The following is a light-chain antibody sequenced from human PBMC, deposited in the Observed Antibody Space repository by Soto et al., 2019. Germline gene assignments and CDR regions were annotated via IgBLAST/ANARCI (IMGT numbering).Light chain of an antibody. CDR1: QSVSSN. CDR3: QQYGSSPLT. Sequence: DIVMTQSPATLSVSPGERATLSCRASQSVSSNLAWYQQKPVQAPRLLIYGASSRATGIPDRFSGSGSGTDFTLTISRLEPEDFAVYYCQQYGSSPLTFGGGTKVDIK. CDR2: GAS. J-gene: IGKJ4*01. V-gene: IGKV3-20*01.